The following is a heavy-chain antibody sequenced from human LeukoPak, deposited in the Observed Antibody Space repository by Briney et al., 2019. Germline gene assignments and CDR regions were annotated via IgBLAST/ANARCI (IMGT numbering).Heavy chain of an antibody. J-gene: IGHJ4*02. V-gene: IGHV1-69*01. D-gene: IGHD2-15*01. Sequence: GSSVKVSCKASGGTFGSYAISWVRQAPGQGLEWMGGIIPIFGTANYARKFQGRVTITADESTSTAYMELSSLRSEDTAVYYCARDRVDPYYFDYWGQGTLVTVSS. CDR2: IIPIFGTA. CDR3: ARDRVDPYYFDY. CDR1: GGTFGSYA.